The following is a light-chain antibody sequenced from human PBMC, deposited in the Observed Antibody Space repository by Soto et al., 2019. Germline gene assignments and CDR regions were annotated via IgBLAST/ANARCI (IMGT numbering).Light chain of an antibody. CDR2: DTS. V-gene: IGKV3D-15*01. J-gene: IGKJ4*01. CDR1: QSVSSN. CDR3: QQYDSLPLT. Sequence: VVTNCPPALSVSPGEIATLSCAASQSVSSNLAWYQQKPGQPPRLLIYDTSTRAPGIPTRFSGSGSGTDFTLTISSLESEDFAVYYCQQYDSLPLTFGRGTKVDIK.